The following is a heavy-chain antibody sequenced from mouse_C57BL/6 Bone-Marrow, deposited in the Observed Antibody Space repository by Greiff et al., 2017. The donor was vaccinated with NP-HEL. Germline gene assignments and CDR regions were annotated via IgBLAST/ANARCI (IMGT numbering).Heavy chain of an antibody. CDR2: IYPGDGDT. V-gene: IGHV1-82*01. J-gene: IGHJ2*01. CDR3: ARKGSSYYYFDY. CDR1: GYAFSSSW. D-gene: IGHD1-1*01. Sequence: LEESGPELVKPGASVKISCKASGYAFSSSWMNWVKQRPGKGLEWIGRIYPGDGDTNYNGKFKGKATLTADKSSSTAYMQLSSLTSEDSAVYFCARKGSSYYYFDYWGQGTTLTVSS.